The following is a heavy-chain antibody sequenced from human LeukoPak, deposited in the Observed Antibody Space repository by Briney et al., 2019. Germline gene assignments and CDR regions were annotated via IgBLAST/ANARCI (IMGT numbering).Heavy chain of an antibody. CDR1: GGSFSGYY. J-gene: IGHJ4*02. Sequence: PSETLSLTCGVYGGSFSGYYWSWIRQPPGKGLEWIGEINHSGSTNYNPSLKSRVTISVDTSKNQFSLKLSSVTAADTAVYYCARGGGGWYNRLDYWGQGTLVTVSS. CDR2: INHSGST. CDR3: ARGGGGWYNRLDY. V-gene: IGHV4-34*01. D-gene: IGHD6-19*01.